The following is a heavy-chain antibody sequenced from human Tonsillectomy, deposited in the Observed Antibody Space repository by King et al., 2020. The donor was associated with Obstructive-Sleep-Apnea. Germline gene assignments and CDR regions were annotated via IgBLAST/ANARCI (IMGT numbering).Heavy chain of an antibody. CDR2: IYPSDSDT. CDR1: GYNFATSW. J-gene: IGHJ4*02. V-gene: IGHV5-51*01. Sequence: QLVQSGTEVKKPGESLKISCRCSGYNFATSWIGWVRQMPGKGLEWMGVIYPSDSDTRYSPSFQGQVTISADKSISTAYLQWSSLKASDTAIYYCARLAGGVLRPFDYWGQGTLVTVSS. D-gene: IGHD1-14*01. CDR3: ARLAGGVLRPFDY.